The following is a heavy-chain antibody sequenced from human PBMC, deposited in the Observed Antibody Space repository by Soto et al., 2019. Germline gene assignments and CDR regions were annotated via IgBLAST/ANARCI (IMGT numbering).Heavy chain of an antibody. Sequence: EVQLVESGGGLVQPGGSLRLSCAASGFTFSSYDMHWVRQATGKGLEWVSAIGTAGDTYYPGSVKGGFTISRENAKNSLYLQMNSLRAGDTAVYYCARGRYCSSTSCYGRRYYYYYMDVWGKGTTVTVSS. CDR1: GFTFSSYD. J-gene: IGHJ6*03. CDR3: ARGRYCSSTSCYGRRYYYYYMDV. V-gene: IGHV3-13*01. D-gene: IGHD2-2*01. CDR2: IGTAGDT.